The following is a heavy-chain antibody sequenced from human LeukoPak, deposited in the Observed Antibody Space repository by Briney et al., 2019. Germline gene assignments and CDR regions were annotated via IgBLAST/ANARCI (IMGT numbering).Heavy chain of an antibody. D-gene: IGHD3-22*01. J-gene: IGHJ4*02. CDR1: GGTFSSYA. CDR2: IIPILGIA. V-gene: IGHV1-69*04. Sequence: EASVKVSCKASGGTFSSYAISWVRQAPGQGLEWMGRIIPILGIANYAQKFQGRVTITADKSTSTAYMELSSLRSEDTAVYYCASRSGGSSGYGSLNEIWGQGTLVTVSS. CDR3: ASRSGGSSGYGSLNEI.